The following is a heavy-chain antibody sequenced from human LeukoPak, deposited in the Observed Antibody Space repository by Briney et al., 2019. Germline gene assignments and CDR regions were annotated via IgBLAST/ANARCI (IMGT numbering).Heavy chain of an antibody. CDR2: ISLYNGNT. Sequence: GASVKVSCRGFGYNFTNYGISWVRPAPGQRLEWMGWISLYNGNTDYPQQFQARVNMTTDTSTSTGCLELRSLRSDDTAVYYCARAGRLKSGGNIYWGRGTLVTVSS. J-gene: IGHJ4*02. D-gene: IGHD1-26*01. CDR3: ARAGRLKSGGNIY. CDR1: GYNFTNYG. V-gene: IGHV1-18*01.